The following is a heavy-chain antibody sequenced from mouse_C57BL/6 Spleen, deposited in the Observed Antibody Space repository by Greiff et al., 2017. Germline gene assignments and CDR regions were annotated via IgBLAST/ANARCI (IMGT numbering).Heavy chain of an antibody. V-gene: IGHV1-82*01. J-gene: IGHJ4*01. CDR2: IYPGDGDT. Sequence: QVQLQQSGPELVKPGASVKISCKASGYAFSSSWMNWVKQRPGKGLERIGRIYPGDGDTNYHGKFKGKATLTADKSSRTAYMQLSSLTSEDSAVYYCTRSGDHYYGSSPYAMDYWGQGTSVTVSS. CDR3: TRSGDHYYGSSPYAMDY. D-gene: IGHD1-1*01. CDR1: GYAFSSSW.